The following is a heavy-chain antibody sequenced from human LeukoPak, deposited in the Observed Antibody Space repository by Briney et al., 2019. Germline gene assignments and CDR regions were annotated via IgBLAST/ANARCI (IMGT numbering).Heavy chain of an antibody. J-gene: IGHJ4*02. D-gene: IGHD5-18*01. V-gene: IGHV3-53*01. CDR2: ISSVDST. Sequence: GGSLRLSCAASGFTVSSNYMSWVRQAPGKGLEWVLLISSVDSTNYADSVRGRFTISRDNFKNTLYPQMNSLTVEDTAIYYCAKVWSDSNGWFHFDCWGQGTLVTVSS. CDR1: GFTVSSNY. CDR3: AKVWSDSNGWFHFDC.